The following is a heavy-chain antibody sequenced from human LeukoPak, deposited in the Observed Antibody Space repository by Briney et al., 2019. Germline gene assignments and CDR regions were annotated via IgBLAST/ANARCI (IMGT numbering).Heavy chain of an antibody. Sequence: GGSLRLSCAASGFTFSSNSMNWVRQAPGRGLEWVSVITNNGATTYYADSVKGRFTISRDNSKNTLYPQMNSLRAEDTAVYYCAKGDIVVVVAATIDYWGQGTLATVSS. D-gene: IGHD2-15*01. CDR3: AKGDIVVVVAATIDY. V-gene: IGHV3-23*01. CDR1: GFTFSSNS. J-gene: IGHJ4*02. CDR2: ITNNGATT.